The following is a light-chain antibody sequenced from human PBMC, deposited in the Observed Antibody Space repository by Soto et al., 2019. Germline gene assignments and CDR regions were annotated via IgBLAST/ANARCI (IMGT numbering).Light chain of an antibody. V-gene: IGKV3-15*01. Sequence: EIVMTQSPATLSVSPGERATFSCRASQSVSRKLAWYQQTRGQAPRLLMYGASTRATGVPARFSGSGSGTEFTLTISNLQSEDFAVYHCQQYDKWPRTFGKGTKVDIK. CDR1: QSVSRK. CDR3: QQYDKWPRT. J-gene: IGKJ1*01. CDR2: GAS.